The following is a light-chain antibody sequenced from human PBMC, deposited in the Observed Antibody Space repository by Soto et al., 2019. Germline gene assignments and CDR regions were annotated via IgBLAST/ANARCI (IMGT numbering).Light chain of an antibody. J-gene: IGLJ1*01. CDR3: SSYAGINTPLCV. Sequence: QSALTQPPSASGAPGKSVTISCTGTSSDVGGYNYVSWYQQHPGKAPKLMIYEVSKRPSGVPDRCSGSKSGNTASLTVSGLQAEDEADYYCSSYAGINTPLCVFGTGTQLTVL. CDR1: SSDVGGYNY. CDR2: EVS. V-gene: IGLV2-8*01.